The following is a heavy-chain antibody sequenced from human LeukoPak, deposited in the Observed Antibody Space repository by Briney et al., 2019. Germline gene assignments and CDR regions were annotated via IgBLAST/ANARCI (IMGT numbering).Heavy chain of an antibody. CDR3: ARRGGGLDY. CDR1: GYTFTSYS. D-gene: IGHD3-16*01. V-gene: IGHV1-18*01. CDR2: ISAYNGNT. J-gene: IGHJ4*02. Sequence: ASVKVSCKASGYTFTSYSISWVRQAPGQGLEWMGWISAYNGNTIYAQKVKGRVTMTTDTSTSTVSMELSSLTSEDTAIYFCARRGGGLDYWGQGSLVTVSS.